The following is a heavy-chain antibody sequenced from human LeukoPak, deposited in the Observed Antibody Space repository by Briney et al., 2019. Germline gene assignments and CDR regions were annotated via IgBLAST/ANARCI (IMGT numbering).Heavy chain of an antibody. J-gene: IGHJ3*02. CDR3: ARAPVSWDSRSWNDGPFHI. D-gene: IGHD1-1*01. Sequence: SETLSLTCTVSGGSISSGSYYWSWIRQPAGKGLEWIGRIYTSGSTYYNPSLKSRVTISVDASKNQFSLNLTSVTAADTAVYYCARAPVSWDSRSWNDGPFHIWGQGTMVTVSS. CDR2: IYTSGST. CDR1: GGSISSGSYY. V-gene: IGHV4-61*02.